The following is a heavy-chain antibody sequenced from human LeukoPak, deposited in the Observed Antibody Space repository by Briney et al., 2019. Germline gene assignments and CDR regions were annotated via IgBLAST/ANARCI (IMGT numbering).Heavy chain of an antibody. CDR2: IYSGGST. CDR3: ARDPDPYYYGMDV. Sequence: GGSLRLSCAASGFTVSSNYMSWVRQAPGKGLEWVSVIYSGGSTYYADSVKGRFTISRDNSKNTLYLQMNSLRAEDTAVYYCARDPDPYYYGMDVWGQGTTVTVSS. J-gene: IGHJ6*02. CDR1: GFTVSSNY. V-gene: IGHV3-66*01. D-gene: IGHD1-14*01.